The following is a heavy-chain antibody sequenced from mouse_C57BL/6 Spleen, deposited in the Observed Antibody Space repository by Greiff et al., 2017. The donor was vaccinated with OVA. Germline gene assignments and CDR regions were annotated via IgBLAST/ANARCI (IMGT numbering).Heavy chain of an antibody. J-gene: IGHJ4*01. CDR2: IHPNSGST. V-gene: IGHV1-64*01. CDR3: ARGPYPYYYGSSYGNYYAMDY. CDR1: GYTFTSYW. Sequence: VQLQQPGAELVKPGASVKLSCKASGYTFTSYWMHWVKQRPGQGLEWIGMIHPNSGSTNYNEKFKSKATLTVDKSSSTAYMQLSSLTSEDSAVYYCARGPYPYYYGSSYGNYYAMDYWGQGTSVTVSS. D-gene: IGHD1-1*01.